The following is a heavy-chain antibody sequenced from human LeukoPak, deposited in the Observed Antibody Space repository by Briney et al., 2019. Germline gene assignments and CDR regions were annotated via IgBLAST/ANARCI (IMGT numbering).Heavy chain of an antibody. CDR3: ARATIVVVPAAIRDRFLEWLFPRYYFDY. Sequence: SQTLSLTCAISGDSVSSNSAAWNWIRQSPSRGLEWLGRTYYRSKWYNDYAVSVKSRITINPDTSKNQFSLQLNSVTPEDTAVYYCARATIVVVPAAIRDRFLEWLFPRYYFDYWGQGTLVTVSS. D-gene: IGHD2-2*02. CDR2: TYYRSKWYN. V-gene: IGHV6-1*01. J-gene: IGHJ4*02. CDR1: GDSVSSNSAA.